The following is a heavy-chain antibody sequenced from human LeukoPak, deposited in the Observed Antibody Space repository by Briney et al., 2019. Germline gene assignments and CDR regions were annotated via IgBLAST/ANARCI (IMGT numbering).Heavy chain of an antibody. CDR1: GFHFSTYG. D-gene: IGHD7-27*01. V-gene: IGHV3-33*01. CDR3: ARDRSWGSQCYFDY. J-gene: IGHJ4*02. CDR2: IWYDGSNK. Sequence: PGRSLRLSCAASGFHFSTYGMQWVRQAPGKGLEWVGVIWYDGSNKIYAESVKGRFTISRDNSKNTLYLQMNSLRAEDTAVYYCARDRSWGSQCYFDYWVQGTLVTVSS.